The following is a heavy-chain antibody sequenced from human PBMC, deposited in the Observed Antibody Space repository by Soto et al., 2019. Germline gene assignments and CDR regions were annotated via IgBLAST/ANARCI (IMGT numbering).Heavy chain of an antibody. Sequence: HPGGSLRLSCAASGFMFSGYYMMWVRQAPGRGLEWVANIKPDGSEGQYVDSVKGRFTISRDNAKNSLYLQMDNLRVEDTAVYYCASRHLGWGQGTLVTVSS. D-gene: IGHD3-16*01. CDR3: ASRHLG. CDR2: IKPDGSEG. J-gene: IGHJ4*02. CDR1: GFMFSGYY. V-gene: IGHV3-7*01.